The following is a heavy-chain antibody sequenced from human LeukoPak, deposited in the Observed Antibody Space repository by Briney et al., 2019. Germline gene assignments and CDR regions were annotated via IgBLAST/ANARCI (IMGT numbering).Heavy chain of an antibody. D-gene: IGHD3-16*01. CDR2: IIPIFGTA. CDR3: TTRACHAGGCSSSFYYYYGLHF. J-gene: IGHJ6*02. V-gene: IGHV1-69*13. CDR1: GNSISNYA. Sequence: ASVKVSCKASGNSISNYAVSWVRQAPGQGFEWMGGIIPIFGTADYAQEFQGRVTITADQSTSTTYMALSSLKSEDTATYYCTTRACHAGGCSSSFYYYYGLHFWGQGTTVSVSS.